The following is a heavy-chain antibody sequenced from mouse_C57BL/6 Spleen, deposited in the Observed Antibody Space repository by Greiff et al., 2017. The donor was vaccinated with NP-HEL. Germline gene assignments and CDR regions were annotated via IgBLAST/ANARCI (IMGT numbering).Heavy chain of an antibody. D-gene: IGHD3-2*02. CDR2: IYPGSGST. Sequence: VQLQQSGAEFVKPGASVKMSCKASGYTFTSYWITWVKQRPGQGLEWIGDIYPGSGSTNYNEKFKSKATLTVDTSSSTAYMQLSSLTSEDSAVYYCAREVTAQASWFAYWGQGTLVTVSA. J-gene: IGHJ3*01. CDR1: GYTFTSYW. V-gene: IGHV1-55*01. CDR3: AREVTAQASWFAY.